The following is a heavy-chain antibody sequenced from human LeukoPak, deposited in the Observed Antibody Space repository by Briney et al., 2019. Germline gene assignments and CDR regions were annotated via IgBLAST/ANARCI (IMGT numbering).Heavy chain of an antibody. Sequence: PGGSLRLSCAASGFTFSSYAMSWVRRAPGKGLEWISTISGSGGSTYYADSVKGRFTISRDNSKNTLYLQMNRLRVEDTAVYYCAKTPIRSSHRPSSFDFWGQGTLVTVSS. D-gene: IGHD6-13*01. CDR2: ISGSGGST. CDR1: GFTFSSYA. CDR3: AKTPIRSSHRPSSFDF. J-gene: IGHJ4*02. V-gene: IGHV3-23*01.